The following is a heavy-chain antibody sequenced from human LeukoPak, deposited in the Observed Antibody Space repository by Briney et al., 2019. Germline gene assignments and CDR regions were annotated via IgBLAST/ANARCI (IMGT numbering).Heavy chain of an antibody. D-gene: IGHD6-19*01. CDR3: ARGRASSGWAL. CDR2: IYYRGST. V-gene: IGHV4-31*03. Sequence: SETLSLTCTVSGGSISSGGYYWSWIRQHPGKGLELIGYIYYRGSTYYSPSLKSRITISIDTSKNQFSLKLDSATAADTAMYYCARGRASSGWALWGQGTLVTVSS. CDR1: GGSISSGGYY. J-gene: IGHJ4*02.